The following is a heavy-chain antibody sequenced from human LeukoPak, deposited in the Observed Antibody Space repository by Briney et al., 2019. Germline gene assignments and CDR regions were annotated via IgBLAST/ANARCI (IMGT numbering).Heavy chain of an antibody. CDR3: ARDPSHYYYTDA. V-gene: IGHV1-2*02. CDR1: GYTFTGYY. Sequence: ASVKVSCKASGYTFTGYYIHWVRQAPGQGLEWMGWVNPNSGGTNYAQKFQDRFTMTRDTSISTAYMELSRLRSDDTAVYYCARDPSHYYYTDAWGKGTPVIVSS. CDR2: VNPNSGGT. J-gene: IGHJ6*03.